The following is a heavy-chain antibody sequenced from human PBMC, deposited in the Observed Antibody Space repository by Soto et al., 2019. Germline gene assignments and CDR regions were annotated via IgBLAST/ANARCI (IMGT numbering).Heavy chain of an antibody. CDR1: GYNFMRYG. D-gene: IGHD1-26*01. J-gene: IGHJ5*02. V-gene: IGHV1-18*04. Sequence: QVQLVQSGAEVKKPGASVKVSCKASGYNFMRYGFTWVRQAPGQGLEWMGWINVDKGETKYPQKIQGRVTMTTDTSTSTVYMELRSLTSDDTAVYYCARWISGGYSDWFDPWGHGTLVTVSS. CDR2: INVDKGET. CDR3: ARWISGGYSDWFDP.